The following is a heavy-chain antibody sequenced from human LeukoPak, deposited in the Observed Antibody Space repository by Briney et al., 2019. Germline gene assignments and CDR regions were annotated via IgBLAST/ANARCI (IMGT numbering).Heavy chain of an antibody. Sequence: AGVSLRLSCAVSGFTFSSYWMHWVRQAPGKGLVWVSRIKTDGSSTYYADSVKGRFTISRDNAKNTLYLQMSSLRAEDTALYYCARAYSMDVWGQGTTVTVS. CDR3: ARAYSMDV. V-gene: IGHV3-74*01. D-gene: IGHD2-21*01. CDR2: IKTDGSST. J-gene: IGHJ6*02. CDR1: GFTFSSYW.